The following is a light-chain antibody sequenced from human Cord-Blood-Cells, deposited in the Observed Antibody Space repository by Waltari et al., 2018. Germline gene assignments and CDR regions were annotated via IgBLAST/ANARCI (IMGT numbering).Light chain of an antibody. V-gene: IGLV1-47*01. Sequence: QSVLTQPPSASGTPGPRVTISCSGSSSNSGSNSVSLYQQLPGTAPKLLIYRNNQRPSGVPDRFSGSKSGTSASLAISGLRSEDEADYYCAAWDDSLSGRVVFGGGTKLTVL. CDR2: RNN. CDR3: AAWDDSLSGRVV. CDR1: SSNSGSNS. J-gene: IGLJ2*01.